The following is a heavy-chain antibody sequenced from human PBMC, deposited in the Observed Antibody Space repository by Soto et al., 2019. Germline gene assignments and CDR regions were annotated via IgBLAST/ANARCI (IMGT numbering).Heavy chain of an antibody. CDR3: ARDGEGIAVPGNSFDI. D-gene: IGHD6-19*01. V-gene: IGHV4-59*01. CDR1: GGSISSYY. CDR2: IYYSGST. J-gene: IGHJ3*02. Sequence: SETLSLTCTVSGGSISSYYWSWIRQPPGKGLEWIGYIYYSGSTNYNPSLKSRVTISVDTSISTAYMELSRLRSDDTAVYYCARDGEGIAVPGNSFDIWGQGTMVTVSS.